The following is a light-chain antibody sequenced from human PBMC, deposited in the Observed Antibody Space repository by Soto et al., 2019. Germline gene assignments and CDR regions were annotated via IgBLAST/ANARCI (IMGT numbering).Light chain of an antibody. V-gene: IGKV2-28*01. Sequence: DIVMTQTPLSLSVTPGQPASISCRSSQSLLHSNGYNYLDWYLQKPGQSPKLLIYLGSNRASGVPARFSGSGSGTDFTLKISRVEADDVGVYYCMQDLSYCAFGQGTKLEIK. CDR3: MQDLSYCA. J-gene: IGKJ5*01. CDR2: LGS. CDR1: QSLLHSNGYNY.